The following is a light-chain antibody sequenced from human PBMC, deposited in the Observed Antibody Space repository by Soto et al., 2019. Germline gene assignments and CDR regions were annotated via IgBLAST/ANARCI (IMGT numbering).Light chain of an antibody. CDR1: QSIMYTY. V-gene: IGKV3-20*01. CDR3: QQYGSSPPLT. Sequence: EIVLTQSPGTLSLSPGERATLSCRASQSIMYTYLAWYQQKAGQAPRLLIYGASTRATGIPDRFSGSGSGTDFTLTISRLEPEDFAVYYCQQYGSSPPLTFGGGTK. J-gene: IGKJ4*01. CDR2: GAS.